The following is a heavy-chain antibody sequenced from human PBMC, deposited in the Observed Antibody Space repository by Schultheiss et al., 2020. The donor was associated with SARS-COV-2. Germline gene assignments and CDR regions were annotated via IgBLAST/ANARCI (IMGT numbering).Heavy chain of an antibody. J-gene: IGHJ4*02. D-gene: IGHD5-24*01. CDR1: GYSFTSYW. Sequence: GESLKISCKGSGYSFTSYWIGWVRQMPGKGLEWMGIIYPGDSDTRYSPSFQGQVTISADKSISTAYMQWSSLKASDIAMYYCARQGDGYNWGFDYWGQGTLVTVSS. CDR3: ARQGDGYNWGFDY. V-gene: IGHV5-51*01. CDR2: IYPGDSDT.